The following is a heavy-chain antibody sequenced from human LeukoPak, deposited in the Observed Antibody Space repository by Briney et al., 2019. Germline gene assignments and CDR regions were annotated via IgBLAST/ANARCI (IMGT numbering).Heavy chain of an antibody. CDR3: AKDVSGTYYAFDV. D-gene: IGHD1-26*01. Sequence: PSETLSLTCGVSGASVRSHFWSWIRQTPGMGLGWIGYVSNKGSTAYNPSLRSRVTISLDAPKNEVSLNVRSVSAADTAVYYCAKDVSGTYYAFDVWGQGRTV. J-gene: IGHJ3*01. CDR2: VSNKGST. V-gene: IGHV4-59*02. CDR1: GASVRSHF.